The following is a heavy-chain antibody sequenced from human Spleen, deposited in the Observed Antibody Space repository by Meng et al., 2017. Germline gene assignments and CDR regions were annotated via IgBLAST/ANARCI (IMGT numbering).Heavy chain of an antibody. CDR3: ARGPTTMAHDFDY. D-gene: IGHD4-11*01. CDR2: INHSGST. Sequence: GRLQRWGEGLLKPSETLSLPCVVSGGSFSDYYWSWIRQPPGKGLEWIGEINHSGSTNYNPSLESRATISVDTSQNNLSLKLSSVTAADSAVYYCARGPTTMAHDFDYWGQGTLVTVSS. J-gene: IGHJ4*02. V-gene: IGHV4-34*01. CDR1: GGSFSDYY.